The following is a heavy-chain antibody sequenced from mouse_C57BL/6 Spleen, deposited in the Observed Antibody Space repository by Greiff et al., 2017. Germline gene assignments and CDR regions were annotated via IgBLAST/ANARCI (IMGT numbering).Heavy chain of an antibody. CDR1: GYTFTSYD. Sequence: QVQLQQSGPELVKPGASVKLSCKASGYTFTSYDINWVKQRPGQGLEWIGWIYPRDGSTKYNEKFKGKATLTVDTSSSTAYMELHSLTSEDSAVYFGARRYYDYDGAFAYWGQGTLVTVSA. CDR3: ARRYYDYDGAFAY. J-gene: IGHJ3*01. V-gene: IGHV1-85*01. D-gene: IGHD2-4*01. CDR2: IYPRDGST.